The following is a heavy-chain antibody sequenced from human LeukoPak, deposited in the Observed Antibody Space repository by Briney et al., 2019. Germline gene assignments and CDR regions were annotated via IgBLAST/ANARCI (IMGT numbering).Heavy chain of an antibody. V-gene: IGHV3-30*02. J-gene: IGHJ4*02. CDR3: ARGSSSWYGEDFDY. CDR1: GFSFTSYG. CDR2: IQHDGSNK. D-gene: IGHD6-13*01. Sequence: GGSLRLSCAASGFSFTSYGMHWVRQAPGKGLEWAAFIQHDGSNKYYGDSVKGRFTISRDNSKNTLYLQVNSLRTEDTAVYYCARGSSSWYGEDFDYWGQGTLVTVSS.